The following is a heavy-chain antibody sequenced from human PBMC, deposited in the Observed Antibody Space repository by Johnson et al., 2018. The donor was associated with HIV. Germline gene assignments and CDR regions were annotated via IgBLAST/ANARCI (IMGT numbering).Heavy chain of an antibody. V-gene: IGHV3-73*01. CDR3: TRQADI. Sequence: VQLVESGGGLVKPGGSLRLSCAVSGVIFSDYYMSWIRQAPGKGLEWVGRIRSQANSYATAYAASVKGRFTISRDDSKNTAYLQMNSLKTEDTAVYYCTRQADIWGQGTMVTVSS. CDR2: IRSQANSYAT. J-gene: IGHJ3*02. CDR1: GVIFSDYY.